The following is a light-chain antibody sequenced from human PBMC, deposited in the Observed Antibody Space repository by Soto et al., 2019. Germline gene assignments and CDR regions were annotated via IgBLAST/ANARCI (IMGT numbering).Light chain of an antibody. CDR3: QQSYSNPRT. V-gene: IGKV1-8*01. CDR1: QGISSY. J-gene: IGKJ3*01. CDR2: AAS. Sequence: AIRMTQSPSSFSASTGDRVTITCRASQGISSYLAWYQQKPGKAPKLLIYAASTLQSGVPSRFSGSGSGTDFTLTISCLQSEDFATYYCQQSYSNPRTFGPGTKVDI.